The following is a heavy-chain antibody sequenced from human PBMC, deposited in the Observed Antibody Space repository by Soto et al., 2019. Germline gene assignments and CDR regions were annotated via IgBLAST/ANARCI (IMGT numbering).Heavy chain of an antibody. D-gene: IGHD2-21*02. J-gene: IGHJ5*02. CDR2: INAGNGNT. CDR3: ARGFRGGDAEWFDP. CDR1: GYTFTSYA. Sequence: QVQLVQSGAEVKKPGASVQVSCKASGYTFTSYAMHWVRQAPGQRHEWRGWINAGNGNTKYSQKFQGSVTITRDTSASTAYMELSSMRSEDTAVYYCARGFRGGDAEWFDPWGQGTLVTVS. V-gene: IGHV1-3*01.